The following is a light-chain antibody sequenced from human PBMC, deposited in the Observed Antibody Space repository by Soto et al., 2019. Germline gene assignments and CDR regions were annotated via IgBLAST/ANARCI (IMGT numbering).Light chain of an antibody. J-gene: IGKJ2*01. Sequence: EIVLTQSPDTLSLSPGDRATLSCRASQSVSSNYVAWYQQKPGQAPRLLTHGSSSRATGIPDRFSGRGFGTDFTLVISRLESEDFAVYYCQQYGSSPFTFGQGTKLEIK. CDR1: QSVSSNY. CDR3: QQYGSSPFT. CDR2: GSS. V-gene: IGKV3-20*01.